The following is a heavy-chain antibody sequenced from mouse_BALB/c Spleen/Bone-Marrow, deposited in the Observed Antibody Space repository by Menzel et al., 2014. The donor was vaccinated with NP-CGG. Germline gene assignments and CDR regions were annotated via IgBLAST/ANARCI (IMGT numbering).Heavy chain of an antibody. CDR3: ARDGNYAMDY. CDR2: IYYSGTI. V-gene: IGHV3-5*02. Sequence: EVQLQQSGPGLVKPSQTVSLTCTVTGISITTGNYRWSWIRQFPGNKLEWIGYIYYSGTITYNTSLTSRTTITRDTSKNQFFLEMNPLAAEDTSTYYSARDGNYAMDYWGQGTSVTVSS. CDR1: GISITTGNYR. J-gene: IGHJ4*01. D-gene: IGHD1-1*02.